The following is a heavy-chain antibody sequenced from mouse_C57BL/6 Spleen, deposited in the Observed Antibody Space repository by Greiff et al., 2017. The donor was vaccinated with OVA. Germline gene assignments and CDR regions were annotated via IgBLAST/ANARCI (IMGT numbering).Heavy chain of an antibody. CDR2: INYDGSST. CDR3: ARVYDYGSRSFYYAMDY. V-gene: IGHV5-16*01. CDR1: GFTFSDYY. J-gene: IGHJ4*01. Sequence: EVQRVESEGGLVQPGSSMKLSCTASGFTFSDYYMAWVRQVPEKGLEWVANINYDGSSTYYLDSLKSRFIISRDNAKNILYLQMSSLKSEDTAAYYCARVYDYGSRSFYYAMDYWGQGTSVTVSS. D-gene: IGHD1-1*01.